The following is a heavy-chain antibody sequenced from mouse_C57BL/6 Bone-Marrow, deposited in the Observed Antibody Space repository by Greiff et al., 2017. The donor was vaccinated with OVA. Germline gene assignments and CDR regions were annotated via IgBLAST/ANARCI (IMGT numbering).Heavy chain of an antibody. J-gene: IGHJ4*01. CDR3: ARWNWDDAMDY. CDR1: GYTFTSYW. CDR2: IYPGSGST. D-gene: IGHD4-1*01. Sequence: VQLQQPGAELVKPGASVKMSCKASGYTFTSYWITWVKQRPGQGLEWIGDIYPGSGSTNYDEKFKSKATMTVDTSYSTAHMQLSRLTSEDSAVYYCARWNWDDAMDYWGQGTSVTVSS. V-gene: IGHV1-55*01.